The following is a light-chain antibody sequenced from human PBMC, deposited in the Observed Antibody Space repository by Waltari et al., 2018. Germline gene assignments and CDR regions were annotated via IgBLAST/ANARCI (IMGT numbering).Light chain of an antibody. CDR2: QAS. Sequence: DIQVTQIPSILSAPVGGSVPLTCRASQSLSSWLAWYQQKPGKAPKLLVYQASTLESGVPPRFSGSAFGTEFTLTISSLQPDDFATYYCQQYNSRPWTFGQGTKVEF. CDR1: QSLSSW. J-gene: IGKJ1*01. V-gene: IGKV1-5*03. CDR3: QQYNSRPWT.